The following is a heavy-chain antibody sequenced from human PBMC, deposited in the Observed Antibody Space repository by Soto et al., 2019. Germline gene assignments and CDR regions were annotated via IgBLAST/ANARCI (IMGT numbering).Heavy chain of an antibody. D-gene: IGHD6-13*01. CDR3: AGPPLHIAAAFTPTLRDYYYYIDV. CDR1: NGSISSRSSY. Sequence: PSETLSLTCIVSNGSISSRSSYWGWIRQTPGKGLEWIGSIYYIGNTNYNPSLKSRVTISIDTSKTQFSLKMNSVTAADTAVYYCAGPPLHIAAAFTPTLRDYYYYIDVWGKRSSVTGSS. CDR2: IYYIGNT. J-gene: IGHJ6*03. V-gene: IGHV4-39*01.